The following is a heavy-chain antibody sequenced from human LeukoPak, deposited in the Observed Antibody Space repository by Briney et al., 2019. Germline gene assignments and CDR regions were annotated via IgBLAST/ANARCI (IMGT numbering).Heavy chain of an antibody. V-gene: IGHV3-30*18. CDR1: GFTFSSYG. CDR2: ISYDGSNK. Sequence: PGGSLRLSCAASGFTFSSYGMHWVRQAPGKGLEWVAVISYDGSNKCYADSVKGRFTISRDNSKNTLYLQMNSLRAEDTAVYYCAKDCQGGECYWGQGTLVTVSS. J-gene: IGHJ4*02. CDR3: AKDCQGGECY. D-gene: IGHD4-17*01.